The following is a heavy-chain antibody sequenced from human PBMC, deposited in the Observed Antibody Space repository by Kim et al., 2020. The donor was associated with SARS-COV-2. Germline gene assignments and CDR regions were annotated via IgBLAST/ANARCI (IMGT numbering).Heavy chain of an antibody. Sequence: SETLSLTCTVSGDSVSSGDYYWTWIRQPPGKGLEWIGYIYYSGNTNYNPSLNSRVSISLDTSNNQFSLNLRSVTAADTAVYYCSRDTVGLSGWFDPWGQGTLATVSS. V-gene: IGHV4-61*08. CDR1: GDSVSSGDYY. D-gene: IGHD1-26*01. J-gene: IGHJ5*02. CDR2: IYYSGNT. CDR3: SRDTVGLSGWFDP.